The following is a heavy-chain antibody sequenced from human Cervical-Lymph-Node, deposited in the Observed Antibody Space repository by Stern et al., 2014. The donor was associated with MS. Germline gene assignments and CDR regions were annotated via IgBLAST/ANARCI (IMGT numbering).Heavy chain of an antibody. D-gene: IGHD6-19*01. V-gene: IGHV3-48*02. CDR2: MSSSSSI. CDR3: ARCQWPAKGDFDY. CDR1: GFTFSSYS. Sequence: EVQLVQSGGALVQPGGSLRLSCAASGFTFSSYSMNWVRQAPGKGLEWVSYMSSSSSINYADSVKGRFTISRDNAKNSLYLQMNSLRDEDTAVYYCARCQWPAKGDFDYWGQGTLVTVSS. J-gene: IGHJ4*02.